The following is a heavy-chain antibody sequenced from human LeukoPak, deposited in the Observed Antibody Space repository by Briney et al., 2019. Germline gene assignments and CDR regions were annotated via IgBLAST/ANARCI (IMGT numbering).Heavy chain of an antibody. Sequence: GASVKVSCKASGYTFTGYYMHWVRQAPGQGLEWMGWINPNSGGTNYAQKFQGRVTMTRDTSISTAYMELSRLRSDDTAVYYCARARLDRPPPMPRYNWFDPWGQGTLVTVSS. D-gene: IGHD2-2*01. J-gene: IGHJ5*02. V-gene: IGHV1-2*02. CDR1: GYTFTGYY. CDR2: INPNSGGT. CDR3: ARARLDRPPPMPRYNWFDP.